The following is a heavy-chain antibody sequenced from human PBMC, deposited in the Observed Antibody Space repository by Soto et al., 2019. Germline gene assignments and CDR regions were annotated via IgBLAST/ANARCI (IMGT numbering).Heavy chain of an antibody. J-gene: IGHJ4*02. CDR2: IYYSGST. V-gene: IGHV4-59*01. CDR1: GGSISSYY. CDR3: ARDGDVYCSGGSCHYFDY. D-gene: IGHD2-15*01. Sequence: QVQLQESGPGLVKPSETLSLTCTVSGGSISSYYWSWIRQPPGKGLEWIGYIYYSGSTNYNPSLKRRVTIPVDTSKNQFPLELSSVPAADTAVYYCARDGDVYCSGGSCHYFDYWGPGTLVTVSS.